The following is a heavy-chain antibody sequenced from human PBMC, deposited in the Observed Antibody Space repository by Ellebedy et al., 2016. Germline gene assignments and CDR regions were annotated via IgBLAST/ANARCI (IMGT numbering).Heavy chain of an antibody. V-gene: IGHV3-23*01. CDR2: ISAGSDTT. CDR3: YYGHYSGF. J-gene: IGHJ4*02. D-gene: IGHD4-17*01. Sequence: GESLKISXTASGFNFNTFFMSWVRQAPGKGLEWVSTISAGSDTTRLADSVKGRFTISRDSSKNSVYLRMNNLTAADTAVYYCYYGHYSGFWGQGTLVTVSS. CDR1: GFNFNTFF.